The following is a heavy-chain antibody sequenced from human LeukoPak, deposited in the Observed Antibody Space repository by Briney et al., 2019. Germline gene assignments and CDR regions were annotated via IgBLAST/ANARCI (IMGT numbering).Heavy chain of an antibody. J-gene: IGHJ5*02. D-gene: IGHD6-19*01. CDR3: AKDPGSGAAPNWFDP. V-gene: IGHV3-7*03. CDR1: GFTFSSYW. CDR2: IKQDGSEK. Sequence: GGSLRLSCAASGFTFSSYWMSWVRQAPGKGLEWVANIKQDGSEKYYVDSVKGRFTISRDNAKNSLYLQMNSLRAEDTALYYCAKDPGSGAAPNWFDPWGQGTLVTVSS.